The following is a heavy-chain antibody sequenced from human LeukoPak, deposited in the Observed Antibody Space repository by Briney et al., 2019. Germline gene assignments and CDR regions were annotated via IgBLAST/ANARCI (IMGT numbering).Heavy chain of an antibody. CDR1: GYTFTGYG. CDR3: ARDRTARIAAAPDY. CDR2: ISAYNGNT. D-gene: IGHD6-13*01. V-gene: IGHV1-18*01. Sequence: ASVKVSCKASGYTFTGYGISWVRQAPGQGLEWMGWISAYNGNTNYAQKLQGRVTMTTDTSTSTAYMELRSLRSDGTAVYYCARDRTARIAAAPDYWGQGTLVTVSS. J-gene: IGHJ4*02.